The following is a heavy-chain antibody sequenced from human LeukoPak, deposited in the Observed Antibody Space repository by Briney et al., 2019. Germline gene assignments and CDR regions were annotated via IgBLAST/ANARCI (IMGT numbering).Heavy chain of an antibody. J-gene: IGHJ6*03. Sequence: LPGGSLRLSCAASGFTFSSYAIHWVRQAPGKGLDWVSGISGDGDRPDYADSVKGRFTISRDNAKNTLYLQMNSLRAEDTAIYYCARAGAYCSGGSCYRKMATDEDMDVWGKGTTVTVSS. CDR2: ISGDGDRP. D-gene: IGHD2-15*01. CDR3: ARAGAYCSGGSCYRKMATDEDMDV. V-gene: IGHV3-23*01. CDR1: GFTFSSYA.